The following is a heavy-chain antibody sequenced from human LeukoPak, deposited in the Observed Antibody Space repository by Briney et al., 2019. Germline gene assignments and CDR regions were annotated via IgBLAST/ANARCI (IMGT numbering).Heavy chain of an antibody. V-gene: IGHV4-59*01. CDR3: ARGRGDSRGTSFDY. J-gene: IGHJ4*02. CDR2: VGYIVST. CDR1: GVSLSRFY. D-gene: IGHD3-22*01. Sequence: PETLSLTCTDSGVSLSRFYSTWIRQPPGAGLEWIGVVGYIVSTTYNPSLKSRDSISVDTSKKQFSLKLNSVTAAETAVYYCARGRGDSRGTSFDYWGQGTLVTVSS.